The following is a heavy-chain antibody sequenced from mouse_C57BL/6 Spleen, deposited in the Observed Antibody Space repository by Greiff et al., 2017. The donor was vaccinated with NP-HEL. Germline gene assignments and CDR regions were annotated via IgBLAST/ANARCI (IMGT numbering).Heavy chain of an antibody. Sequence: EVMLVESGEGLVKPGGSLKLSCAASGFTFSSYAMSWVRQTPEKRLEWVAYISSGGDYIYYADTVKGRFTISRDNARNTLYLQMSSLKSEDTAMYYCTRGADGNYGILDYWGQGTTLTVSS. CDR3: TRGADGNYGILDY. CDR1: GFTFSSYA. J-gene: IGHJ2*01. D-gene: IGHD2-1*01. V-gene: IGHV5-9-1*02. CDR2: ISSGGDYI.